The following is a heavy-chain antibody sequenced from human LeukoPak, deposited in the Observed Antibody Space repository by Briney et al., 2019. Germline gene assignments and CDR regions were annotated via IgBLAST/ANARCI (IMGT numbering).Heavy chain of an antibody. CDR2: IIPILGIA. Sequence: SVKVSCKASGGTFSSYAISWVRQAPGKGLEWMGRIIPILGIANYAQKFRGRVTITADKSTSTAYMELSSLRSEDTAVYYCARASSPYYYDSSGYYHLDYWGQGTLVTVSS. J-gene: IGHJ4*02. CDR1: GGTFSSYA. CDR3: ARASSPYYYDSSGYYHLDY. D-gene: IGHD3-22*01. V-gene: IGHV1-69*04.